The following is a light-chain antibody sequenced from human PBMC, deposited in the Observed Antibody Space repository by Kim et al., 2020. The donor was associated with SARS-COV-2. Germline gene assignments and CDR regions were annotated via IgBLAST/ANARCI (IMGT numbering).Light chain of an antibody. CDR1: QSISSW. Sequence: ASVGDRFTITCRASQSISSWLAWYQQKPGKAPKVLNYKASLLESGVPSRFSGSGSGTEGTLTISSLQPDDFATYYCQQSKNYPFTFGPGTKVDIK. J-gene: IGKJ3*01. CDR2: KAS. CDR3: QQSKNYPFT. V-gene: IGKV1-5*03.